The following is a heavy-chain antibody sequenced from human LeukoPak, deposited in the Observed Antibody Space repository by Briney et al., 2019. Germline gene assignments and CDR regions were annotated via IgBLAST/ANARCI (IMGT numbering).Heavy chain of an antibody. CDR3: ARRQVGYTFGSPDC. D-gene: IGHD3-16*01. CDR1: GFTFDSHA. V-gene: IGHV3-23*01. Sequence: GGSVRLSCVASGFTFDSHAMSWVRQAPGKGLEWVSGISASGADTYYADSVKGRFTISRDNSKNMLYLQMNSLRADDTAAYYCARRQVGYTFGSPDCWGQGALVTVSS. CDR2: ISASGADT. J-gene: IGHJ4*02.